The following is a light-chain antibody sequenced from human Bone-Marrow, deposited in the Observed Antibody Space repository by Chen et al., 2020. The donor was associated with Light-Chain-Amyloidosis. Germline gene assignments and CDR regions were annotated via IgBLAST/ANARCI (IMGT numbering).Light chain of an antibody. CDR1: DLPTKY. J-gene: IGLJ2*01. V-gene: IGLV3-25*03. Sequence: SYELTQPPSVSVSPGQTARIPCSGDDLPTKYAYWYQQKPGQAPVLVIHRDTERPSGISERFSGPSSGTTATLTISGVQAEDEADYHCQSADSSGTYEVIFGGGTKLTVL. CDR3: QSADSSGTYEVI. CDR2: RDT.